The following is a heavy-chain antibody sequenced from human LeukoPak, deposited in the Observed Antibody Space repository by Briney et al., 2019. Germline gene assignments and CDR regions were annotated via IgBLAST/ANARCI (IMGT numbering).Heavy chain of an antibody. D-gene: IGHD3-3*01. CDR1: GFTFTSYA. CDR3: AKLGGLRFLEWLLYFDY. CDR2: ISGSGGIK. J-gene: IGHJ4*02. V-gene: IGHV3-23*01. Sequence: PGGSLRLSCAASGFTFTSYAMSWVRQAPGKGLEWVSTISGSGGIKYYADSVKGRFTISRDNSKNTLYLQMNSLRAEDTAVYYCAKLGGLRFLEWLLYFDYWGQGTLVTVSS.